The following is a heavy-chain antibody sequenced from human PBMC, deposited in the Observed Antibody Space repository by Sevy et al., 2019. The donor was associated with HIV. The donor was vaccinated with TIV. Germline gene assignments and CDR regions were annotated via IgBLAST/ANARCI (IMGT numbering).Heavy chain of an antibody. J-gene: IGHJ4*02. CDR1: GGTFSSYV. V-gene: IGHV1-69*13. D-gene: IGHD2-2*01. CDR3: ASSSGVVLAASLGEYYFDY. CDR2: ITPIFGTA. Sequence: ASVKVSCKASGGTFSSYVISWVRQAPGQGLEWMGRITPIFGTANYEQKFQGRVTITADESTGTVYMELSSLRYEDTAVYYCASSSGVVLAASLGEYYFDYWGQGTLVTVSS.